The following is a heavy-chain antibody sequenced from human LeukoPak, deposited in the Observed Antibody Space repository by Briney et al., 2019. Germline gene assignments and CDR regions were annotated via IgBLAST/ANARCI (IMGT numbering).Heavy chain of an antibody. CDR3: AISPNGQQLPDY. J-gene: IGHJ4*02. Sequence: PGGSLRLSCAASGFTFSSYSMNWVRQAPGKGLEWVSSISSSSSYIYYADSVKGRFTISRDNAKNSLYLQMNSLRAEDTAVYYCAISPNGQQLPDYWGQGTLVTVSS. D-gene: IGHD6-13*01. CDR1: GFTFSSYS. CDR2: ISSSSSYI. V-gene: IGHV3-21*01.